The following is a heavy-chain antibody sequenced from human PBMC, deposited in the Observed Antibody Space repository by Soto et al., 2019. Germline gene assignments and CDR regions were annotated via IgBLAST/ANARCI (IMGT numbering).Heavy chain of an antibody. CDR1: GFTFSSNS. D-gene: IGHD5-12*01. V-gene: IGHV3-21*01. Sequence: EVQLVESGGGLVKPGGSLRLSCAASGFTFSSNSMNWVRQAPGKGLEWVSSISSSSGYIYYAVSVKGRFTISRDNAKTSLYLQMHSLRAEDTAVYYCAGTTSGYDFPFDYWGQGNLVTVSS. CDR3: AGTTSGYDFPFDY. CDR2: ISSSSGYI. J-gene: IGHJ4*02.